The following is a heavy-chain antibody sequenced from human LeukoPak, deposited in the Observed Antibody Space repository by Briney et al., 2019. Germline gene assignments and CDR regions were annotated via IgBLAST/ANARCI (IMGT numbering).Heavy chain of an antibody. CDR2: INPSGGST. CDR1: GYTFTGYY. CDR3: ARVSGSSSWYGGWFDP. Sequence: ASVKVSCKASGYTFTGYYMHWVRQAPGQGLEWMGIINPSGGSTSYAQKFQGRVTMTRDMSTSTVYMELSSLRSEDTAVYYCARVSGSSSWYGGWFDPWGQGTLVTVSS. D-gene: IGHD6-13*01. V-gene: IGHV1-46*01. J-gene: IGHJ5*02.